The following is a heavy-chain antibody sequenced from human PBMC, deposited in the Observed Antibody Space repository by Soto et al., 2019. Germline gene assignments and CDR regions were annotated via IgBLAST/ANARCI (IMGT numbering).Heavy chain of an antibody. CDR2: IYYSGST. D-gene: IGHD3-9*01. V-gene: IGHV4-59*01. Sequence: SETLSLTCTVTGGSISRYYWSWIRQPPGKGLEWIGYIYYSGSTNYNPSLKSRVTISVDTSKNQFSLKLSSVTAADTAVYYCARARGDILTGYYYYMDVWGKGTTVTVSS. J-gene: IGHJ6*03. CDR3: ARARGDILTGYYYYMDV. CDR1: GGSISRYY.